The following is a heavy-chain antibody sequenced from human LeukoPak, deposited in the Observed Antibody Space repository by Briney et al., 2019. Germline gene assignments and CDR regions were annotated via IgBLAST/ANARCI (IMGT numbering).Heavy chain of an antibody. Sequence: GGSLRLSCAASGFTFSSYSMNWVRQAPGKGLEWVPSISSSSSYIYYADSVKGRFTISRDNAKNSLYLQMNSLRAEDTAVYYCAILWQQLDGDYWGQGTLVTVSS. CDR2: ISSSSSYI. D-gene: IGHD6-13*01. J-gene: IGHJ4*02. CDR3: AILWQQLDGDY. V-gene: IGHV3-21*01. CDR1: GFTFSSYS.